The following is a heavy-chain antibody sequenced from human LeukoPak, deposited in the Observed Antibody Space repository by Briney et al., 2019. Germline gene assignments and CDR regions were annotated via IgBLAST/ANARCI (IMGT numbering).Heavy chain of an antibody. J-gene: IGHJ4*02. CDR2: TYYRSKWCT. CDR1: GHSVSTNSAA. Sequence: SQTLSLTYAISGHSVSTNSAAWNSVRQSPSRGLEWLGSTYYRSKWCTDYAGSVKSRISIHPDTSKHHSSLQLNSVPPEDTAVYYCARDGGPYSLDYWGQGTLVTVSS. CDR3: ARDGGPYSLDY. D-gene: IGHD1-26*01. V-gene: IGHV6-1*01.